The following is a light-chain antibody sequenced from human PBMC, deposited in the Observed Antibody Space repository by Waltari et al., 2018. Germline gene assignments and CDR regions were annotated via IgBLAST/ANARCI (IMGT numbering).Light chain of an antibody. J-gene: IGKJ1*01. CDR2: KAS. CDR3: QQRTSAWT. V-gene: IGKV1-5*03. CDR1: QSIRSW. Sequence: DIQMTPSPSTLSASVGDRVTITSPASQSIRSWLAWCQQKPGKAPKLLIYKASSLESGVPSRFSGSGSGTEFTLTISSLQPDDFATYYCQQRTSAWTFGQGTKVEIK.